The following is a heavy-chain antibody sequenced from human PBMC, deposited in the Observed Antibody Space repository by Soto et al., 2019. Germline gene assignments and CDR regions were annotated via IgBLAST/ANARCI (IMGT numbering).Heavy chain of an antibody. J-gene: IGHJ6*02. V-gene: IGHV3-30-3*01. CDR3: ASRVTILGMDV. CDR1: GFTFSSYA. CDR2: ISYDGSNK. D-gene: IGHD3-10*01. Sequence: PGGSLRLSCAASGFTFSSYAMHWVRQAPGKGLGWVAVISYDGSNKYYADSVKGRFTISRDNSKNTLYLQMNSLRAEDTAVYYCASRVTILGMDVWGQGTTVTV.